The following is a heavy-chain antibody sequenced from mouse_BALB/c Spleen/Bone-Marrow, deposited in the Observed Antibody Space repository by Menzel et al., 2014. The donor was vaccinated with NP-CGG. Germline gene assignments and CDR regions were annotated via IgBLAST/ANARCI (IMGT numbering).Heavy chain of an antibody. CDR1: GYTFTNYN. J-gene: IGHJ4*01. D-gene: IGHD1-1*01. Sequence: VQLQQPGPELVKPGASVKVSCKASGYTFTNYNMYWVKQGHGKSLEWIGYIDPYSGGSRYNQNFKGKATLTVDKSSSTAYMHLNSLTSEDSAVYYCARRVYYDYYAMDYWGQGTSVTVSS. CDR2: IDPYSGGS. V-gene: IGHV1S135*01. CDR3: ARRVYYDYYAMDY.